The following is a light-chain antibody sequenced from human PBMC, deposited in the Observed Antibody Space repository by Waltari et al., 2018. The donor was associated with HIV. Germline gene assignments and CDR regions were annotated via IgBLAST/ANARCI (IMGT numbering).Light chain of an antibody. CDR3: CSYAGSYTLV. Sequence: QSALTQPRSVSGSPGQSVTISCTGTSSDVGGYKYVSWYQQHPAKAPKLIIYDVTKRPSGVPDRFSGSKSVNTASLTISGLEAEDEADYYCCSYAGSYTLVFGGGTKLTVL. CDR2: DVT. V-gene: IGLV2-11*01. CDR1: SSDVGGYKY. J-gene: IGLJ3*02.